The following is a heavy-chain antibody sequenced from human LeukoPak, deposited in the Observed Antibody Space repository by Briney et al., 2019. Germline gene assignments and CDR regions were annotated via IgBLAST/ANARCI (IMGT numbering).Heavy chain of an antibody. Sequence: RSGGSLRLSCAASGFTFSSYSMNWVRQAPGKGLEWVSYISSSSSTIYYADSVKGRFTISRDNAKNSLYLQMNSLRAEDTAVYYCAKGSAGTVTTLWSPSNTHFDYWGQGTLVTVSS. V-gene: IGHV3-48*01. CDR3: AKGSAGTVTTLWSPSNTHFDY. CDR2: ISSSSSTI. CDR1: GFTFSSYS. D-gene: IGHD4-17*01. J-gene: IGHJ4*02.